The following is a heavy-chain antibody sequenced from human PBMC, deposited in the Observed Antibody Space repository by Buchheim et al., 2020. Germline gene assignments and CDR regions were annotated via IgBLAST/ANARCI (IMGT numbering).Heavy chain of an antibody. Sequence: QVQLVESGGGVVQPGRSLRLSCAASGFTFSSYGMHWVRQAPGKGLEWVAVIWYDGSNKYYADSVKGRFTISRDNSKNTLYLQMNSLRAEDTAVYYCARDARTGGPYGMDVWGQGTT. CDR1: GFTFSSYG. V-gene: IGHV3-33*01. J-gene: IGHJ6*02. D-gene: IGHD1-1*01. CDR3: ARDARTGGPYGMDV. CDR2: IWYDGSNK.